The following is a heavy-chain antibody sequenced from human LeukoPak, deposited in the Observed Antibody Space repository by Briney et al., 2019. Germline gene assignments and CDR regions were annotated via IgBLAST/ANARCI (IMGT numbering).Heavy chain of an antibody. CDR2: ITSGASTI. Sequence: GGSLRLSCAASGFTFSSYEMNWVRQAPGKGLEWVSYITSGASTIYYADSVKGRFTISRDNAKNSLYLQMNSLRVEDTAVYYCARQDPELPYWGQGTLVTVSS. CDR3: ARQDPELPY. V-gene: IGHV3-48*03. D-gene: IGHD1-26*01. CDR1: GFTFSSYE. J-gene: IGHJ4*02.